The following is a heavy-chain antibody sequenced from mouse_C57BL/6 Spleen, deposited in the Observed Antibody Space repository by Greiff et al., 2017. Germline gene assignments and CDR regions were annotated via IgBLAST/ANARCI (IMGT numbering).Heavy chain of an antibody. D-gene: IGHD2-3*01. J-gene: IGHJ4*01. CDR3: ARHAGYYEARDY. Sequence: EVKLMESGGGLVQPGGSLKLSCAASGFTFSDYYMYWVRQTPEKRLEWVAYISNGGGSTYYPDTVKGRFTISRDNAKNTMYLQMSRLKSEDTAMYYCARHAGYYEARDYWGQGTSVTVSS. V-gene: IGHV5-12*01. CDR1: GFTFSDYY. CDR2: ISNGGGST.